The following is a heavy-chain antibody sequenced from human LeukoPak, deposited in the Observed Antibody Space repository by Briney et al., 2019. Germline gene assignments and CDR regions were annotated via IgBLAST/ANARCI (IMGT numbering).Heavy chain of an antibody. V-gene: IGHV4-59*08. CDR1: GGSISSYY. CDR2: IYYSGST. J-gene: IGHJ6*02. D-gene: IGHD5-18*01. Sequence: PSETLSLTCTVSGGSISSYYSSWLRQPPGKGLEGMGYIYYSGSTNYNPSLKSRVTISVDTSKNQFSLKLSSVTAADTAVYYCARHAHSYGYGYYYYGMDVWGQGTTVTVSS. CDR3: ARHAHSYGYGYYYYGMDV.